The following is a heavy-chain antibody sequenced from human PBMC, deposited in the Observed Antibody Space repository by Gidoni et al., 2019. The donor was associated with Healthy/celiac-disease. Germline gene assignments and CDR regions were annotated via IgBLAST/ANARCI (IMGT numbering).Heavy chain of an antibody. J-gene: IGHJ4*02. CDR1: GYSISSGYY. CDR3: ARERRGIRITMVRGAPNGGSDY. Sequence: QVQLQESGPGLVKPSETLSLTCTVSGYSISSGYYWGWIRQPPGKGLEWSGSIYHSGSTYYNPSLKSRVTISVDTSKNQFSLKLSSVTAADTAVYYCARERRGIRITMVRGAPNGGSDYWGQGTLVTVSS. V-gene: IGHV4-38-2*02. CDR2: IYHSGST. D-gene: IGHD3-10*01.